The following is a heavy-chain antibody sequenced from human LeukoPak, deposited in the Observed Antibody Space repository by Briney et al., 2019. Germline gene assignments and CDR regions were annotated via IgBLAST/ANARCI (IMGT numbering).Heavy chain of an antibody. Sequence: PGGSLRLSCAASGFTFSSYSMNWVRQAPGKGLEWVSSISSSSSYIYYEDSVKGRFTISRDNAKNSLYLQMNSLRAEDTAVYYCASPGGRGCSSTSCAGYAFDIWGQGTMVTVSS. CDR3: ASPGGRGCSSTSCAGYAFDI. D-gene: IGHD2-2*01. CDR1: GFTFSSYS. J-gene: IGHJ3*02. CDR2: ISSSSSYI. V-gene: IGHV3-21*01.